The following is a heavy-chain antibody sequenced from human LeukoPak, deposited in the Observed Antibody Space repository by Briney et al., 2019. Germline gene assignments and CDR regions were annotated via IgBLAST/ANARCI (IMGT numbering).Heavy chain of an antibody. CDR3: VRGGESSSWSYFDY. V-gene: IGHV1-2*06. Sequence: EASVKVSCKASGYTFTGYYMYWVRQAPGQGLEWMGRINPNTGATNYEQKFQGRVSVTRDTSISTAYMELTRLTSDDTAVYFCVRGGESSSWSYFDYWGQGTLVTVSS. D-gene: IGHD6-13*01. CDR1: GYTFTGYY. J-gene: IGHJ4*02. CDR2: INPNTGAT.